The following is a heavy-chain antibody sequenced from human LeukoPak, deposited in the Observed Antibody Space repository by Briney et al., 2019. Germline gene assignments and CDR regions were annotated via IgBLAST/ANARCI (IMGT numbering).Heavy chain of an antibody. CDR2: ISSSGSTI. V-gene: IGHV3-48*03. D-gene: IGHD3-22*01. CDR3: ARWRRDYDSRYYFDY. J-gene: IGHJ4*02. CDR1: GFTFSSYE. Sequence: GGSLRLSCAASGFTFSSYEMNWVRQAPGKGLEWVSYISSSGSTIYYADSVKGRFTISRDNSKNTLYLQMNSLRAEDTAVYYCARWRRDYDSRYYFDYWGQGTLVTVSS.